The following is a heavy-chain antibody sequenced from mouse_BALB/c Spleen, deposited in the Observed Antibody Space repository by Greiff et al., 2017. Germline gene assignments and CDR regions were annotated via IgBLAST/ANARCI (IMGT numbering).Heavy chain of an antibody. D-gene: IGHD2-1*01. J-gene: IGHJ3*01. V-gene: IGHV2-9*02. CDR2: IWAGGST. Sequence: QVQLKESGPGLVAPSQSLSITCTVSGFSLTSYGVHWVRQPPGKGLEWLGVIWAGGSTNYNSALMSRLSISKDNSKSQVFLKMNSLQTDDTAMYYCARAGGNYRFAYWGQGTLVTVSA. CDR1: GFSLTSYG. CDR3: ARAGGNYRFAY.